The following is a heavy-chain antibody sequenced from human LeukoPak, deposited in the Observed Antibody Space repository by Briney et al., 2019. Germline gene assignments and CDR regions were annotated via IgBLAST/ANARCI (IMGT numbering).Heavy chain of an antibody. J-gene: IGHJ4*02. CDR1: GFTVSSNY. Sequence: GGSLRLSRAASGFTVSSNYMSWVRQAPGKGLEWVSVIYSGGSTYYADSVKGRFTISRDNSKNTLYLQMNSLRAEDTAVYYCARGGKVVSYWGQGTLVTVSS. CDR3: ARGGKVVSY. CDR2: IYSGGST. D-gene: IGHD5/OR15-5a*01. V-gene: IGHV3-53*01.